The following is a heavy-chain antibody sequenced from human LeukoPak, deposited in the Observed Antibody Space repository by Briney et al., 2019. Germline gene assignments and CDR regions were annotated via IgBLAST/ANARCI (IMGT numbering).Heavy chain of an antibody. CDR3: AKDYRGRVRGVIITPTCYFDY. J-gene: IGHJ4*02. V-gene: IGHV3-30*02. Sequence: GGTLRLSCAASGFTFSSYGMSWVRQAPGKGLEWVAFIRYDGSNKYYADSVKGRFTISRDNSKNTLYLQMNSLRAEDTAVYYCAKDYRGRVRGVIITPTCYFDYWGQGTLVTVSS. CDR2: IRYDGSNK. CDR1: GFTFSSYG. D-gene: IGHD3-10*01.